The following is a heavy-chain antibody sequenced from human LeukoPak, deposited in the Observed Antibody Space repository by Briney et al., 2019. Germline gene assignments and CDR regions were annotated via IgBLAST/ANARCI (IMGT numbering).Heavy chain of an antibody. CDR3: AKDLGSSSSPGIFY. V-gene: IGHV3-23*01. J-gene: IGHJ4*02. CDR2: ISGSGGST. Sequence: PGGSLRLSCAASGFIFSSYSMSWVRQAPGKGLEWVSAISGSGGSTYYADSVKGRFTISRDNSKNTLYLQMNSLRAEDTAVYYCAKDLGSSSSPGIFYWGQGTLVTVSS. CDR1: GFIFSSYS. D-gene: IGHD6-13*01.